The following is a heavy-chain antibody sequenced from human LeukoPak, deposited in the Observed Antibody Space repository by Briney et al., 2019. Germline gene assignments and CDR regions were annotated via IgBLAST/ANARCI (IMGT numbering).Heavy chain of an antibody. D-gene: IGHD1-26*01. V-gene: IGHV3-23*01. CDR1: GFTFSGSA. J-gene: IGHJ4*02. Sequence: GGSLRLSCAASGFTFSGSAMSWVRQAPGEGLEWVSLISYSGANSYYTDSVRGRFTISRDNSKNTLYLQIDSLRVEDTAVYYCAKQKVGGTVIRYFDYWGQGTLATVSS. CDR2: ISYSGANS. CDR3: AKQKVGGTVIRYFDY.